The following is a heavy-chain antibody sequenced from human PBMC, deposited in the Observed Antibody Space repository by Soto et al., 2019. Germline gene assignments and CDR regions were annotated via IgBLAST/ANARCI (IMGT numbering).Heavy chain of an antibody. D-gene: IGHD6-25*01. CDR2: IVREGTEQ. CDR3: ARDDVYHDSGFDY. Sequence: QAPGKGLEWLAVIVREGTEQYYADSVKGRFTIYRDNSKNTLYLQMNSLRVDDTAVYYCARDDVYHDSGFDYWGQGTLLTVSS. J-gene: IGHJ4*02. V-gene: IGHV3-33*01.